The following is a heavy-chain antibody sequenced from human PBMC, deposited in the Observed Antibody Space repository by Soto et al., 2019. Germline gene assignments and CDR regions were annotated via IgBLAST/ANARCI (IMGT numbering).Heavy chain of an antibody. Sequence: QLQLQESGPGLVKPSETLSLTCTVSGGSISSSSYYWGWIRQPPGKGLEWIGSIYYSGSTYYNPSLKSRVTISVDTSKNQFSLKLSSVTAADTAVYYCARHVGYDFWSGYYTPNWFDPWGQGTLVTVSS. CDR1: GGSISSSSYY. CDR3: ARHVGYDFWSGYYTPNWFDP. CDR2: IYYSGST. V-gene: IGHV4-39*01. D-gene: IGHD3-3*01. J-gene: IGHJ5*02.